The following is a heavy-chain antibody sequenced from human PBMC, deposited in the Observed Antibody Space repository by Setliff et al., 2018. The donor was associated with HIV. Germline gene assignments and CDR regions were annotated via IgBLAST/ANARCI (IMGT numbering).Heavy chain of an antibody. CDR2: IYHSEYT. V-gene: IGHV4-4*02. J-gene: IGHJ5*02. Sequence: SETLSLTCAVSGGSISSDNWWTWVRQAPGKGLEWIGEIYHSEYTNYNPSLKSRVTLSVDTSKNQFSLSLTSVTGADTAVYYCARGGASSKYLDPWGQGTLVTVSS. CDR1: GGSISSDNW. CDR3: ARGGASSKYLDP. D-gene: IGHD2-15*01.